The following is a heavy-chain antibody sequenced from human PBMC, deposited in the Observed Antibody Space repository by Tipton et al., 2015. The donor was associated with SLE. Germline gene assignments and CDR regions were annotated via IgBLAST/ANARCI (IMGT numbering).Heavy chain of an antibody. Sequence: TLSLTCNVSVYSISSSHWWGWIRQPPGKGLEWIGHIYYGGTIYYNPSPKSRVTMSVDKSKNQFSLKLSSVTAADTAVYYCARVAQGTLTVYSIDYWGQGTLVTVSS. V-gene: IGHV4-28*02. J-gene: IGHJ4*02. CDR2: IYYGGTI. CDR1: VYSISSSHW. CDR3: ARVAQGTLTVYSIDY. D-gene: IGHD2-15*01.